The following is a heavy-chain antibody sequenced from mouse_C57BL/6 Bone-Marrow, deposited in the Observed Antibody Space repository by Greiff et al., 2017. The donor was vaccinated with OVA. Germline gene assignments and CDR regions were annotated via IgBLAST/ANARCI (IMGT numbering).Heavy chain of an antibody. V-gene: IGHV14-4*01. Sequence: VQLQQSGAELVRPGASVKLSCTASGFTIKDYSMHWVKQRPEQGLEWIGWIDPENGDTEYATKFQGKATITADTASNTAYLQLSSLTSEDTAVYYWTTCGYGRGYVYFDVWCRGT. CDR1: GFTIKDYS. CDR3: TTCGYGRGYVYFDV. D-gene: IGHD1-1*01. J-gene: IGHJ1*03. CDR2: IDPENGDT.